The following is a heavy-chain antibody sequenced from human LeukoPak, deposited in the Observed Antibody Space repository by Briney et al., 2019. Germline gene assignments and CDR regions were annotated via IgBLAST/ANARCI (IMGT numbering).Heavy chain of an antibody. D-gene: IGHD3-22*01. CDR2: ISSSSSYI. J-gene: IGHJ4*02. CDR3: ARDWGGYYDSSGPPLDY. V-gene: IGHV3-21*01. Sequence: GGSLRLSCAASGFTFSSYSMNWVRQAPGKGLEWVSSISSSSSYIYYADSVRGRFTISRENTKNSLYLQMNSLRAEDTAVYYCARDWGGYYDSSGPPLDYWGQGTLVTVSS. CDR1: GFTFSSYS.